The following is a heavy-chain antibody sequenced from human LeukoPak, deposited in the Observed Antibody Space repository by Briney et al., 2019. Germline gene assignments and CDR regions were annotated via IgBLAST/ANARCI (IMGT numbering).Heavy chain of an antibody. V-gene: IGHV1-69*01. CDR2: IIPIFGTA. Sequence: SVKVSCKASGGTFSSYAISWVRQAPGQGLEWMGGIIPIFGTANYAQKFQGRVTITADESTSTAYMELSSLRSEDTAVYYCAKEGNYYGSGSYYSWFDPWGQGTLATVSS. J-gene: IGHJ5*02. CDR3: AKEGNYYGSGSYYSWFDP. CDR1: GGTFSSYA. D-gene: IGHD3-10*01.